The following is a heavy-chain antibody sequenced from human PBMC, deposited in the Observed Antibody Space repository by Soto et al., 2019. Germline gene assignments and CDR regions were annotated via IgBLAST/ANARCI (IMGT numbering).Heavy chain of an antibody. CDR1: GYTFTSYY. CDR2: INPSGGST. Sequence: GASVKVSCKASGYTFTSYYMHWVRQAPGQGLEWMGIINPSGGSTSYAQKFQGRVTMTRDTSTSTVYMELSSLRSEDTAVYYCARSPESAMVNYYYYYGMDVWGQGTTVTVSS. V-gene: IGHV1-46*01. J-gene: IGHJ6*02. CDR3: ARSPESAMVNYYYYYGMDV. D-gene: IGHD5-18*01.